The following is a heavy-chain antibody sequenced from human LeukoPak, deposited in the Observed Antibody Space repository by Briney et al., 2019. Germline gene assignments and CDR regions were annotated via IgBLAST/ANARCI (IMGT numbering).Heavy chain of an antibody. CDR1: GGSISSYY. V-gene: IGHV4-34*01. Sequence: SETLSLTCTVSGGSISSYYWSWIRQPPGKGLEWIGEINHSGSTNYNPSLKSRVTISVDTSKNQFSLKLSSVTAADTAVYYCARLHGGGKNYYYYYMDVWGEGTTVTISS. CDR3: ARLHGGGKNYYYYYMDV. CDR2: INHSGST. D-gene: IGHD2-15*01. J-gene: IGHJ6*03.